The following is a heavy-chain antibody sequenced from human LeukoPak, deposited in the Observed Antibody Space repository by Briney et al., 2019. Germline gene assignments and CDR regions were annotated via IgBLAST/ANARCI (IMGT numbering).Heavy chain of an antibody. J-gene: IGHJ5*01. Sequence: PGGSLRLSCAASGHTLSNYWMHWVRQAPGKGLVWVSHINSDGSSTSYADSVKGRFTISRDNAKNSLYLQMNSLRAEDTAVYYCARDLIADDQLPGWFDPWGQGTLVTVSS. CDR3: ARDLIADDQLPGWFDP. D-gene: IGHD1-1*01. CDR1: GHTLSNYW. V-gene: IGHV3-74*01. CDR2: INSDGSST.